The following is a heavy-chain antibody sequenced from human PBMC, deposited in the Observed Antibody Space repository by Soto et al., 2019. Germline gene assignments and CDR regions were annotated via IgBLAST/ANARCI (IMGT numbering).Heavy chain of an antibody. D-gene: IGHD3-10*01. CDR1: GDTLNYLS. J-gene: IGHJ4*02. Sequence: QVQLVQSGPEVKKPGASVRVSCTVSGDTLNYLSLHWVRQAPGKGLEWVGGSHPDDGNAVYSENFRGRVTMTEDSATETAYMELRSLTSEDTAVYYCATGLWFGELLPKRGSDWGQGSLVTVTS. CDR3: ATGLWFGELLPKRGSD. CDR2: SHPDDGNA. V-gene: IGHV1-24*01.